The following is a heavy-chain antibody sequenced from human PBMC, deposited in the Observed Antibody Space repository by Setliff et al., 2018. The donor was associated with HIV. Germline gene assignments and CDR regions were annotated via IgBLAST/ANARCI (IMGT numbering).Heavy chain of an antibody. CDR1: GYRFTSYW. J-gene: IGHJ6*02. Sequence: GESLKISCKGSGYRFTSYWIGWVRQMPGKGLEWMGIIYPGDSDTRYNPSFQGQVTISADKSISTAYLQWSSLKASETAMYYCARAVEDYYDSSGLPTYYYYGMDVWGQGTTVTVSS. CDR2: IYPGDSDT. V-gene: IGHV5-51*01. CDR3: ARAVEDYYDSSGLPTYYYYGMDV. D-gene: IGHD3-22*01.